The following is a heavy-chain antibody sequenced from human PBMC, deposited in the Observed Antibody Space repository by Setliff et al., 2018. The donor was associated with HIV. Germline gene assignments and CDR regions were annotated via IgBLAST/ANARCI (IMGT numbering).Heavy chain of an antibody. D-gene: IGHD4-17*01. Sequence: GASVKVSCKASGHSFTTYFLHWVRQAPGQGLEWMGMINPSGGEPSYAQRFQGRVTMTRDTSISTAYMELGGLRSDDTAVYYCARNYGADSNYFDYWGQGTLVTVSS. CDR3: ARNYGADSNYFDY. J-gene: IGHJ4*02. CDR2: INPSGGEP. V-gene: IGHV1-46*01. CDR1: GHSFTTYF.